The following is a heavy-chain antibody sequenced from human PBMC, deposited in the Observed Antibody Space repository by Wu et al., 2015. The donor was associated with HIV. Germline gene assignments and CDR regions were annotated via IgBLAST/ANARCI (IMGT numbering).Heavy chain of an antibody. CDR1: GGTFSRNA. CDR2: IIPFFGIA. Sequence: QVQLVQSGAEVKKPGSSVKVSCKASGGTFSRNAISWVRQAPGQGLEWMGGIIPFFGIANYAQNFQGRVTITVDDSTSTAYMQLNSLRSEDTAVFYCATTNRDQLLSHGRTTGGLLAFDIWGQGTVVTVSS. CDR3: ATTNRDQLLSHGRTTGGLLAFDI. J-gene: IGHJ3*02. V-gene: IGHV1-69*12. D-gene: IGHD2-2*01.